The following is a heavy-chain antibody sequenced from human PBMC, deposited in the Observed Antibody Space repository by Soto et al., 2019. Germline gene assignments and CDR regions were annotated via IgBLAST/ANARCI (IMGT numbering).Heavy chain of an antibody. CDR3: AKNGQPPYYYYGMDV. CDR1: GYTFTRYG. D-gene: IGHD2-8*01. CDR2: ISGYNGDT. V-gene: IGHV1-18*01. Sequence: QGQLVQSGGEVKNPGAPLKVSCKASGYTFTRYGTSWVGQAPGQGLEWMGWISGYNGDTKYAQKFQGRVTITVDTSTTTAYMELRSLTSDDRAVYYCAKNGQPPYYYYGMDVWGQGTTVTVSS. J-gene: IGHJ6*02.